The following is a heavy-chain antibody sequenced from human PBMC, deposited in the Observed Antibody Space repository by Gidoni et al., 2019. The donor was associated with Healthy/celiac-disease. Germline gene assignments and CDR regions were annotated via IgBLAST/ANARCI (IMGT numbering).Heavy chain of an antibody. V-gene: IGHV4-34*01. CDR1: GGSFSGYY. CDR2: INHSGST. Sequence: QVQLQQWGAGLLKPSETLSLTCAVYGGSFSGYYWSWIRQPPGKGLEWIGEINHSGSTNYNPSLKSRVTISVDTSKNQFSLKLSSVTAADTAVYYCARARWWSLLDYWGQGTLVTVSS. CDR3: ARARWWSLLDY. J-gene: IGHJ4*02. D-gene: IGHD2-15*01.